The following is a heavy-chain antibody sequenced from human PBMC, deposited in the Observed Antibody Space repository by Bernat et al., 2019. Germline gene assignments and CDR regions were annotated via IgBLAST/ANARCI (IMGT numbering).Heavy chain of an antibody. D-gene: IGHD6-19*01. CDR3: AKDIGSGWDYYFDY. V-gene: IGHV3-30*18. Sequence: QVQLAESGGGVVQPGRSLRLSCTASGFNFSRYGMHWVRQAPGKGLEWVAVISYDGSNKYYADSVKGRFTISRDNSKNTLYLQMNSLRAEDTAVYYCAKDIGSGWDYYFDYWGQGTLVTVSS. CDR2: ISYDGSNK. CDR1: GFNFSRYG. J-gene: IGHJ4*02.